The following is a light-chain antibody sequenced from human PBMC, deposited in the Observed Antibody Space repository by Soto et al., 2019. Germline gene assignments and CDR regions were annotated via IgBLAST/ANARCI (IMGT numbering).Light chain of an antibody. V-gene: IGKV3-20*01. CDR3: QQYGYLGT. Sequence: DIVMTQSPDSLAVSLGERATLSCRASESVSSSYLACYQQKPVQAPRLLIYGASSRATGIPDRFSGSGSGTDFTLTISRLEPEDFAVYYCQQYGYLGTFGQGTKVDIK. CDR1: ESVSSSY. J-gene: IGKJ1*01. CDR2: GAS.